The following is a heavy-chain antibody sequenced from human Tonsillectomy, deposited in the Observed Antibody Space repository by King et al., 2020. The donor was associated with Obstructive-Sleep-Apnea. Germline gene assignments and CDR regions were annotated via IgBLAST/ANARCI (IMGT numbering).Heavy chain of an antibody. CDR3: ARDLPSDYISSRYDMDV. Sequence: QLVQSGAEVKKPGASVKVSCKASGYTFTSYGISWVRQAPGQGLEWMGWISAYNGHTDYAQKLQGRVTMTTDTSTSTAYMELRSLRSDDTAVYYCARDLPSDYISSRYDMDVWGQGTTVTVSS. CDR1: GYTFTSYG. J-gene: IGHJ6*02. D-gene: IGHD6-13*01. CDR2: ISAYNGHT. V-gene: IGHV1-18*04.